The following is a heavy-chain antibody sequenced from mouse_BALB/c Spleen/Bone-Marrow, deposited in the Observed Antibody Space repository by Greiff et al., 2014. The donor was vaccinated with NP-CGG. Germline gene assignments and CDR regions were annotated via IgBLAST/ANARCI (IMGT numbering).Heavy chain of an antibody. Sequence: EVQLQQPGAELVKPGASVKLSCTASGFNIKDTYMHWVKQRPEQGLEWIGRIDPANGNTKYDPKFQGKATITADTSSNTAYLQLSSLTSEDTAVYYCARRAARATGFAYWGQGTLVTVSA. V-gene: IGHV14-3*02. CDR3: ARRAARATGFAY. CDR2: IDPANGNT. J-gene: IGHJ3*01. D-gene: IGHD3-1*01. CDR1: GFNIKDTY.